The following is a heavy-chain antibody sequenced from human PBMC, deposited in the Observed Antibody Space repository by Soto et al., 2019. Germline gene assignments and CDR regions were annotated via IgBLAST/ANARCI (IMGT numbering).Heavy chain of an antibody. Sequence: PSESLYLTCTVSGGCIRNSDDHGTWISQSPGKGLEWIGYIHYSGSIIYNPSFKSRVTISVDTSKNQFSLQLSSVTAADTAVYFCAREDDGGDRDYYGLDVWGQGTTVTVSS. J-gene: IGHJ6*02. CDR3: AREDDGGDRDYYGLDV. CDR1: GGCIRNSDDH. CDR2: IHYSGSI. D-gene: IGHD2-21*02. V-gene: IGHV4-30-4*08.